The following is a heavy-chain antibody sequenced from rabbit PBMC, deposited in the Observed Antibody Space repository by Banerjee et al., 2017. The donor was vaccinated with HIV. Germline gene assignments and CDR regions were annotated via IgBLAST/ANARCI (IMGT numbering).Heavy chain of an antibody. J-gene: IGHJ4*01. Sequence: QSLEESGGDLVKPGASLTLTCTASGFSFSSSYWICWVRQAPGKGLEWIACIYAGSSGSTYYASWAKGRFTISKTSSTTVTLQMTSLTAADTATYFCARRATGDVGVGYVNLWGPGTLVTVS. D-gene: IGHD6-1*01. CDR3: ARRATGDVGVGYVNL. CDR2: IYAGSSGST. V-gene: IGHV1S40*01. CDR1: GFSFSSSYW.